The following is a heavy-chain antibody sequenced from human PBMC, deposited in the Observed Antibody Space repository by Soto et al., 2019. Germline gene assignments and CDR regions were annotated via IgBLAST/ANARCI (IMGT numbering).Heavy chain of an antibody. CDR2: VYNSGST. CDR3: ARYRRQAVAGYTLDN. Sequence: SETLSLTCTVSGGSISSNYWTWIRQPPGKGLEWIGYVYNSGSTNYNPSLKSRVTISEDTSKSQFSLKVNSMTAADTAVYYCARYRRQAVAGYTLDNWGQGILVTVSS. D-gene: IGHD6-13*01. J-gene: IGHJ4*02. V-gene: IGHV4-59*01. CDR1: GGSISSNY.